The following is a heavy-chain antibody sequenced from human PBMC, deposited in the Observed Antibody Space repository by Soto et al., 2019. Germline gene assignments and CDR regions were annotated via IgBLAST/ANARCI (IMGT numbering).Heavy chain of an antibody. CDR2: ISAYNGNT. CDR3: ARANYYDSSGREYYFDY. V-gene: IGHV1-18*01. CDR1: GYTFTSYG. Sequence: ASVKVSCKASGYTFTSYGISWVRQAPGQGLEWMGWISAYNGNTNYAQKLQGRVTMTTDTSTSTAYMELRSLRSDDTAVYYCARANYYDSSGREYYFDYWGQGTLVTVSS. D-gene: IGHD3-22*01. J-gene: IGHJ4*02.